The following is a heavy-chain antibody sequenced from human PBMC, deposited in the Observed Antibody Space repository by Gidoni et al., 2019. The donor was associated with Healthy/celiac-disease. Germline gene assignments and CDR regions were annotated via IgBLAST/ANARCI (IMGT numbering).Heavy chain of an antibody. CDR1: GGSIRSSSYY. Sequence: QLQLQESGPGLVKPSETLSLTCTVSGGSIRSSSYYWGWIRQPPGKGLEWIGSIYYSGSTYYNPSLKSRVTISVDTSKNQFSLKLSSVTAADTAVYYCASLDSSGWYGGLLIDPWGQGTLVTVSS. CDR3: ASLDSSGWYGGLLIDP. V-gene: IGHV4-39*01. D-gene: IGHD6-19*01. CDR2: IYYSGST. J-gene: IGHJ5*02.